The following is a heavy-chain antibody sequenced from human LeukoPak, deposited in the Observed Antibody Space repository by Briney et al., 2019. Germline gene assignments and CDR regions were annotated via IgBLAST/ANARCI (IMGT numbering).Heavy chain of an antibody. J-gene: IGHJ4*02. D-gene: IGHD2-8*02. CDR2: ITPSGTGT. CDR3: AREESGGYFDY. V-gene: IGHV1-46*01. CDR1: GYTFTGYY. Sequence: GASVKVSCKASGYTFTGYYMHWVRQAPGQGIEWMGLITPSGTGTNYAQKFQGRVTMTRDTSTSTVYMELSGLRSEDTAVYYCAREESGGYFDYWGQGTLVAVSS.